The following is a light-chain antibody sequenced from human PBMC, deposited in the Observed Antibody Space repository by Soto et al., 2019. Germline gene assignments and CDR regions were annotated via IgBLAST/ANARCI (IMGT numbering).Light chain of an antibody. V-gene: IGKV3-15*01. CDR2: ATS. J-gene: IGKJ4*01. CDR3: QQYNNWPLT. CDR1: HRVSSY. Sequence: EIVMTQSPATLSVSPGERAPLSCRASHRVSSYLAWYQQKPGQAPRLLIFATSTRATGIPARFSGSGSGTEFTLTISSLQSEDSAVYYCQQYNNWPLTFGGGTKVDIK.